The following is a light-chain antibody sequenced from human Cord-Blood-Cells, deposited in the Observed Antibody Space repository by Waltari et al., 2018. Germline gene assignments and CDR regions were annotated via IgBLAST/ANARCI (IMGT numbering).Light chain of an antibody. V-gene: IGLV2-14*01. J-gene: IGLJ1*01. Sequence: QSALTQPASVSGSPGQSITISCTGTSSDVGGYNYVSWYQQHPGKAPKLMIYDVSNRPSGVSNRFSVSKSGNTAPLTISGLQAEDEADYYCSSYTSSRTRVFGTGTKVTVL. CDR1: SSDVGGYNY. CDR2: DVS. CDR3: SSYTSSRTRV.